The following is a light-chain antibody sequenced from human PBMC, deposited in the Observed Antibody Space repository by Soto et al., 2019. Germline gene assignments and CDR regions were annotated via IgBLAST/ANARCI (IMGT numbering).Light chain of an antibody. CDR2: EVS. CDR1: SSDVGSYNL. CDR3: CSYAGSSTHVL. Sequence: QSVLTQPASVSGSPGQSITISCIGTSSDVGSYNLVSWYQQHPGKAPKVLIYEVSERPSGVSNRFSGSKSGNTASLTISGLQADDEDEYYCCSYAGSSTHVLFGGGTKLTVL. J-gene: IGLJ2*01. V-gene: IGLV2-23*02.